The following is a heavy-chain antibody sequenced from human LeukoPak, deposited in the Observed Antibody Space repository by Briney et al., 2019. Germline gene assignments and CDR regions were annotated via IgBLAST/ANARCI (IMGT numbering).Heavy chain of an antibody. CDR3: ARTASGNYGTFDY. CDR1: GYTFTTYA. Sequence: GASVKVSCKASGYTFTTYAMNWVRQAPGQGLEWMGWINTNTGNPTYAQGFTGRFVFSLDTSVSTAYLQISSLKAEDTALYYYARTASGNYGTFDYWGQGTLVTVSS. CDR2: INTNTGNP. J-gene: IGHJ4*02. D-gene: IGHD1-26*01. V-gene: IGHV7-4-1*02.